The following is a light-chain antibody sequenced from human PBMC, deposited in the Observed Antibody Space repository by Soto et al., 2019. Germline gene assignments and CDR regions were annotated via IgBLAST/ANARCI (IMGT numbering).Light chain of an antibody. CDR2: KAS. V-gene: IGKV1-5*03. J-gene: IGKJ1*01. CDR1: QSISSW. CDR3: QQYNSYWT. Sequence: DIPMTQSPSTLSASVGDRVTIHCRASQSISSWLAWYQQKPGKAPKLLIYKASSLESGVPSRFSGSGSGTEFTLTISSLQPDDFATYYCQQYNSYWTSGQGTKVDI.